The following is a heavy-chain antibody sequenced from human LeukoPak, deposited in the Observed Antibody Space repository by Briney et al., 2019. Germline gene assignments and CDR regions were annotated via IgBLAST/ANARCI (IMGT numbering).Heavy chain of an antibody. D-gene: IGHD2-2*01. V-gene: IGHV3-21*01. CDR3: ARDGGTSCYLGTCWHETHYFDY. CDR1: GFTFSSYS. J-gene: IGHJ4*02. Sequence: PGGSLRLSCAASGFTFSSYSMNWVRQAPGKGLEWVSSISSSSSYIYYADSVKGRFTISRDNAKNSLYLQMNSLRAEDTAVYYCARDGGTSCYLGTCWHETHYFDYWGQGTLVTVSS. CDR2: ISSSSSYI.